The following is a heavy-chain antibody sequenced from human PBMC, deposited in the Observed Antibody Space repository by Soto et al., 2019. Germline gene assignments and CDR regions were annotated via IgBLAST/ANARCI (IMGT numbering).Heavy chain of an antibody. CDR2: IYHSGST. V-gene: IGHV4-4*02. CDR1: GGSISSSNW. Sequence: PSETLSLTCAVSGGSISSSNWWSWVRQPPEKGLEWIGEIYHSGSTHYHPSLKSRVTISVDKSKNQFSLKLSSVTAEDTAVHYCAIGGLYYDSSVYPFDYWGQGTLVTVSS. J-gene: IGHJ4*02. D-gene: IGHD3-22*01. CDR3: AIGGLYYDSSVYPFDY.